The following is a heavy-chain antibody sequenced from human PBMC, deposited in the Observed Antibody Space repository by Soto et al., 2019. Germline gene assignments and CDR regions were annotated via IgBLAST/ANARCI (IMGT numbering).Heavy chain of an antibody. CDR1: GYTFTNNV. V-gene: IGHV1-69*04. J-gene: IGHJ4*02. Sequence: SVKVSCKASGYTFTNNVINWVRQAPGQGLEWMGRMIPSRGNANYAQKFQGRVTITADKSTSTAYMELSSLRSEDTAVYYCARATYYYDSSGYPFDYWGQGTLVTVSS. CDR3: ARATYYYDSSGYPFDY. D-gene: IGHD3-22*01. CDR2: MIPSRGNA.